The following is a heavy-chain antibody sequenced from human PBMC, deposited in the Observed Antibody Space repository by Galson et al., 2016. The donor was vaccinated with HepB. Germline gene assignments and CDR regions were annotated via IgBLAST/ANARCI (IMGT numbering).Heavy chain of an antibody. CDR1: GYTFDING. Sequence: SVKVSCKASGYTFDINGISWLRQTPEHGLEWLGWISAYNGNSNHAQNLQGRVTLTTDTSTSTAYMELRALTSDDTAVYFCARDGAVSPSHFDSWGQGTLVAVSS. J-gene: IGHJ4*02. CDR3: ARDGAVSPSHFDS. D-gene: IGHD2-8*01. V-gene: IGHV1-18*04. CDR2: ISAYNGNS.